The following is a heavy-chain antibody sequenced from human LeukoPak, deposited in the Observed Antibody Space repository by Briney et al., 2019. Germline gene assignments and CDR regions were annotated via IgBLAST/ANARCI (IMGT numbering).Heavy chain of an antibody. CDR2: IYYSGST. J-gene: IGHJ5*02. V-gene: IGHV4-59*08. CDR3: ARHSSGYLNWFDP. D-gene: IGHD3-22*01. CDR1: GGSISSYY. Sequence: SETLSLTCTVSGGSISSYYWSWIRQPPGKGLEWIGYIYYSGSTNYNPSLKSRVTISVDTSKNRFSLKLSSVTAADTAVYYCARHSSGYLNWFDPWGQGTLVTVSS.